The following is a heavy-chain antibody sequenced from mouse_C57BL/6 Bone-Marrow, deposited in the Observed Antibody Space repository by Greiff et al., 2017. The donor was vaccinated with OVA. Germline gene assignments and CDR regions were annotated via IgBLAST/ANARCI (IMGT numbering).Heavy chain of an antibody. CDR2: IDPSDSYT. Sequence: QVQLQQPGAELVRPGTSVKLSCKASGYTFTSYWMHWVKQRPGQGLEWIGVIDPSDSYTNYNQKFKGKATLTVDTSSSTAYMQLSSLTSEDSAVYYCAHSPWFAYWGQGTLVTVSA. CDR1: GYTFTSYW. J-gene: IGHJ3*01. D-gene: IGHD2-12*01. CDR3: AHSPWFAY. V-gene: IGHV1-59*01.